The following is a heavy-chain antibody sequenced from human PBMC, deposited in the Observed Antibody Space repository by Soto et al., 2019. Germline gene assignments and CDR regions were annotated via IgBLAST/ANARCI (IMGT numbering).Heavy chain of an antibody. CDR1: GFSINSYD. J-gene: IGHJ4*02. CDR2: MNPKSGKT. CDR3: ARGLVDSGGNCFDS. D-gene: IGHD4-17*01. V-gene: IGHV1-8*02. Sequence: GASVKVSCKASGFSINSYDMNWVRQVTGQGLEWMGWMNPKSGKTGFAEKFQGRVKMTWNTSTGTVYLEISRLKPEDTAVYYCARGLVDSGGNCFDSWGQGTQVTVSS.